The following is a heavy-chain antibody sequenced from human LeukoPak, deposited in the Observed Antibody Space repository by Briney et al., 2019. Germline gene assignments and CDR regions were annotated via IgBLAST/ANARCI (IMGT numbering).Heavy chain of an antibody. Sequence: GGSLRLSCAASGFTFSSYAMSWVRQALGKGLEWVSAISGSGGSTYYADSVKGRFTISRDNSKNTLYLQMNSLRAEDTAVYYCAKDPPGYYDILTGYYPVSYWGQGTLVTVSS. CDR1: GFTFSSYA. J-gene: IGHJ4*02. D-gene: IGHD3-9*01. CDR2: ISGSGGST. V-gene: IGHV3-23*01. CDR3: AKDPPGYYDILTGYYPVSY.